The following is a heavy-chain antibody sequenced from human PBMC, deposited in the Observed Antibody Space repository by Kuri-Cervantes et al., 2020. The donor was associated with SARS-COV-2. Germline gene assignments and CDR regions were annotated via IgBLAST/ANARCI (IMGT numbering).Heavy chain of an antibody. Sequence: SETLSLTCTVSGGSISSSSYYWSWIRQPPGKGLEWIGEINHSGSTNYNPSIKSRVTISVDTSKNQFSLKLSSVTAADTAVYYCARGRDKRYSSGSYYYYGMDVWGQGTTVTVSS. J-gene: IGHJ6*02. V-gene: IGHV4-39*07. CDR2: INHSGST. CDR1: GGSISSSSYY. D-gene: IGHD6-19*01. CDR3: ARGRDKRYSSGSYYYYGMDV.